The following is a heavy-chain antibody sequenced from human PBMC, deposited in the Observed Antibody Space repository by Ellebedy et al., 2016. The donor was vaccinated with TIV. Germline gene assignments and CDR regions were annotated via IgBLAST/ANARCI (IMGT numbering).Heavy chain of an antibody. D-gene: IGHD3-10*01. Sequence: GESLKISXAAPGFTVSSNYISWVRQAPGKWLEWVSVIYAGGSTYYADSVRGRFTISRDNSNNIVYLQMDSMRAEDTALYYCARGRPNYGDFPSWGQGTLVTVSS. CDR2: IYAGGST. J-gene: IGHJ1*01. CDR3: ARGRPNYGDFPS. V-gene: IGHV3-53*01. CDR1: GFTVSSNY.